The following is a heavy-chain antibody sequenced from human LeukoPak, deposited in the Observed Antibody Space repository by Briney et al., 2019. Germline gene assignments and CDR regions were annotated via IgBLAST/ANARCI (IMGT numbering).Heavy chain of an antibody. CDR3: ATDYGIANGAWPPGGY. CDR1: GYTLTELS. CDR2: FDPEDGET. Sequence: ASVKVSCKVSGYTLTELSMHWVRQAPGKGLEWMGGFDPEDGETIYAQKFQGRVTMTEDTSTDTAYMELSSLRSEDTAVYYCATDYGIANGAWPPGGYWGQGTLVTVSA. V-gene: IGHV1-24*01. J-gene: IGHJ4*02. D-gene: IGHD2-8*01.